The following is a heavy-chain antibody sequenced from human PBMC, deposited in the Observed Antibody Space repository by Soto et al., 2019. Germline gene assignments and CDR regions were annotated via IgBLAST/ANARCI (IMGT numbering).Heavy chain of an antibody. CDR1: GGSFSGYY. CDR3: ASGAIAAAGTSRAFDI. J-gene: IGHJ3*02. V-gene: IGHV4-34*01. D-gene: IGHD6-13*01. CDR2: INHSGST. Sequence: ETLSLTCAVYGGSFSGYYWSWIRQPPGKGLEWIGEINHSGSTNYNPSLKSRVTISVDTSKNQFSLKLSSVTAADTAVYYCASGAIAAAGTSRAFDIWGQGTMVTVS.